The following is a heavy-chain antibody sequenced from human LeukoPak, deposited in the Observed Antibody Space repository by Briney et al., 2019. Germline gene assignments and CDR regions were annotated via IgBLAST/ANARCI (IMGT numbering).Heavy chain of an antibody. J-gene: IGHJ6*02. V-gene: IGHV3-33*01. CDR2: IRYDGSNK. CDR3: ARETPRSTPLSGMDV. Sequence: PGGSLRLSCAASGFTFSGYGMHWVRQAPGKGLEWVAVIRYDGSNKYYADSVKGRFTISRDNSKNTLYLQMNSLRAEDTAVYYCARETPRSTPLSGMDVWGQGTTVTVSS. CDR1: GFTFSGYG. D-gene: IGHD5/OR15-5a*01.